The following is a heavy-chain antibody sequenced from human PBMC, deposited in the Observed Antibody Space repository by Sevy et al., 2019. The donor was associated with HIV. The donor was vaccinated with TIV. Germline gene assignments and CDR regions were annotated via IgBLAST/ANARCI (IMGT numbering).Heavy chain of an antibody. CDR1: GFTFSSYA. D-gene: IGHD2-21*02. CDR2: ISGSGGST. J-gene: IGHJ3*02. V-gene: IGHV3-23*01. CDR3: AGYCGGDCYLNDAFDI. Sequence: GGSLRLSCAASGFTFSSYAMSWVRQAPGKGLEWVSAISGSGGSTYYADSVKGRFTISRDNSKNTLYLQMNSLRAEDTAVYYCAGYCGGDCYLNDAFDIWGQGTMVTVSS.